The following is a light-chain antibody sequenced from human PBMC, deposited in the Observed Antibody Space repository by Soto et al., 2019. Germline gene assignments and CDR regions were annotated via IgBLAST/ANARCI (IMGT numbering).Light chain of an antibody. Sequence: DIQMTQEQSSLSASVGDRVTITCRTSQPISEYLNWYQQKPGKAPSLLIYTSSNLQTGVPSRFSGSGSGTHFTLTINSLQPEDFATYYCQQSYNTPRTFGQGT. CDR2: TSS. CDR3: QQSYNTPRT. J-gene: IGKJ2*01. CDR1: QPISEY. V-gene: IGKV1-39*01.